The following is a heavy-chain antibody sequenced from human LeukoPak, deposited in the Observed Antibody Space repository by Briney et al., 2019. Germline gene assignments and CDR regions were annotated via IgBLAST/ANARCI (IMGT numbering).Heavy chain of an antibody. CDR1: GFTFSSYA. CDR2: ISYDGSNK. V-gene: IGHV3-30*04. Sequence: PGGSLRLSCAASGFTFSSYAMHWVRQAPGKGLEWVAVISYDGSNKYYADSVKGRFTISRDNSKNTLYLQMNSLRAEDTAVYYCARDRSGYYDSSGALDYWGQGTLVTVSS. D-gene: IGHD3-22*01. J-gene: IGHJ4*02. CDR3: ARDRSGYYDSSGALDY.